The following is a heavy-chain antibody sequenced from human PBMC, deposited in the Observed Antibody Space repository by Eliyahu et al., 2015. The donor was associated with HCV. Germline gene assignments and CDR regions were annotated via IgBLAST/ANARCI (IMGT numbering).Heavy chain of an antibody. J-gene: IGHJ1*01. CDR3: ARGSRAAAATLGYFQH. V-gene: IGHV3-21*01. CDR1: GFTFSSYS. Sequence: EVQLVESGGXLVKPGGSLXLSCAASGFTFSSYSMNWVRQAPGKGREWVSSISSSSSYIYYADSVKGRFTISRDNAKNSLYLQMNSLRAEDTAVYYCARGSRAAAATLGYFQHWGQGTLVTVSS. CDR2: ISSSSSYI. D-gene: IGHD6-13*01.